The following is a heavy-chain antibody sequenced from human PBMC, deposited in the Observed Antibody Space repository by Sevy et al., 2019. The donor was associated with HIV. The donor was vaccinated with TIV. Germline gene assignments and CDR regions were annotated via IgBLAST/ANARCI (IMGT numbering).Heavy chain of an antibody. J-gene: IGHJ6*02. CDR2: VYPYSGGT. D-gene: IGHD1-7*01. V-gene: IGHV1-2*06. Sequence: ASVKVSCKASGYTFTGDYLHWVRQAPGQGLEWMGRVYPYSGGTNYAQKFQGRVTMTRDTSIGTAYMELNRLRFDDTAVYYGVRDGGGGTTNSGMDVWGQGTTVTVSS. CDR1: GYTFTGDY. CDR3: VRDGGGGTTNSGMDV.